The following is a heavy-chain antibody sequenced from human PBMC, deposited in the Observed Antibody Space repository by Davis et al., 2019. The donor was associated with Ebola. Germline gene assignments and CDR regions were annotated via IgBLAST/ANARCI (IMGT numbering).Heavy chain of an antibody. J-gene: IGHJ2*01. CDR2: ISGSGGST. Sequence: GESLKISCAASGFTFSSYAMSWVRQAPGKGLEWVSAISGSGGSTYYADSVKGRFTISRDNSKNTLYLQMNSLRAEDTAVYYCARVRWDWYFDLWGRGTLVTVSS. D-gene: IGHD4-23*01. CDR3: ARVRWDWYFDL. V-gene: IGHV3-23*01. CDR1: GFTFSSYA.